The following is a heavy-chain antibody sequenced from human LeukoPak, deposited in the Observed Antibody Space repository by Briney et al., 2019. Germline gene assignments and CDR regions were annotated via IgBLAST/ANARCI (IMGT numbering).Heavy chain of an antibody. Sequence: GGSLRLSCAASGFTFSSYAMSWVRQAPGKGLEWVSAISGGGGSTYYADSVKGRFTISRDNSKNTLYLQMNSLRAEDTAVYYCAKDPGSSWYLLHDYWGQGTLVTVSS. CDR1: GFTFSSYA. CDR2: ISGGGGST. D-gene: IGHD6-13*01. CDR3: AKDPGSSWYLLHDY. J-gene: IGHJ4*02. V-gene: IGHV3-23*01.